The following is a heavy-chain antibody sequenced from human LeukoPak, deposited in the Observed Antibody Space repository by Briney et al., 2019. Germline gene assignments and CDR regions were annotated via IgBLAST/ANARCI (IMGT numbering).Heavy chain of an antibody. Sequence: PGGSLRLSCAASGFTFSSYWMSWVRQAPGKGLEWVSGINNSGGSTYYADSVKGRFTISRDNSKNTLYLRMNSLRAEDTAVYYCAKVVVASTRGVFDYWGQGTLVTVSS. D-gene: IGHD2-15*01. CDR2: INNSGGST. J-gene: IGHJ4*02. CDR3: AKVVVASTRGVFDY. CDR1: GFTFSSYW. V-gene: IGHV3-23*01.